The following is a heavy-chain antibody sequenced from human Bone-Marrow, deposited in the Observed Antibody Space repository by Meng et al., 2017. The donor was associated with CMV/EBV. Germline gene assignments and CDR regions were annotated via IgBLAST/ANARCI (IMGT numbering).Heavy chain of an antibody. V-gene: IGHV3-74*01. CDR3: ARIFSSWLYYFDY. Sequence: GESLKISCAASGFTFSSYWMHWVRQAPGKGLVWVSRINSDGSSTSYADSVKGRFTISRDNAKNTLYLQMNSLRAEDTAVYYCARIFSSWLYYFDYWGQGKLVTVPS. D-gene: IGHD6-13*01. J-gene: IGHJ4*02. CDR2: INSDGSST. CDR1: GFTFSSYW.